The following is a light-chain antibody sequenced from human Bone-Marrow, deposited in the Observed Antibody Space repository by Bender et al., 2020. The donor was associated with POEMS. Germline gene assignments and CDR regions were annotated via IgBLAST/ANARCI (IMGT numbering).Light chain of an antibody. J-gene: IGLJ1*01. CDR1: SSDVGSYNL. CDR2: DVS. V-gene: IGLV2-14*02. Sequence: QSALTQPASVSGSPGQSITISCSGTSSDVGSYNLVSWYQQHPGKAPKLMIYDVSKRPSGVSNRFSGSKSGNAASLTISGLQAEDEADYYCCSYTSSGTGVFGTGTKVTVL. CDR3: CSYTSSGTGV.